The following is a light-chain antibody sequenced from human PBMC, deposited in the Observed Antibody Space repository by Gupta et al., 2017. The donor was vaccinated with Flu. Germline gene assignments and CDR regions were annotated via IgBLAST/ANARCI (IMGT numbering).Light chain of an antibody. Sequence: QSPSTLSASVGDRVTITCRASQSISSWLAWYQQKPGKAPKLLIYKASSLESGVPSRFSGSGSGTEFTLTISSLQPDDFATYYCQQYNSYLFGQGTKVEIK. J-gene: IGKJ1*01. CDR3: QQYNSYL. CDR1: QSISSW. V-gene: IGKV1-5*03. CDR2: KAS.